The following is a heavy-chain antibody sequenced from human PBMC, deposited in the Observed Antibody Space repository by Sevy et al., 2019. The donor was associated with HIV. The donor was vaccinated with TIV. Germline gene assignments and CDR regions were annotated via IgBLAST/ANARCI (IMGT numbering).Heavy chain of an antibody. V-gene: IGHV3-49*03. CDR2: IRSKAYGGTT. CDR1: GFTFGDYA. J-gene: IGHJ5*02. CDR3: TRVGYSDGHPTWFDP. D-gene: IGHD5-18*01. Sequence: GGSLRLSCTASGFTFGDYAMSWFRQAPGKGLEWVGFIRSKAYGGTTEYAASVKGRFTISRDDSKSIAYLQMNSLKTEDTAVYYCTRVGYSDGHPTWFDPWGHGTLVTVSS.